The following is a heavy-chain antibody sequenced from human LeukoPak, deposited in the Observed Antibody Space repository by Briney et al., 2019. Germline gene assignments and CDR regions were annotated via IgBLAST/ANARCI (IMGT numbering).Heavy chain of an antibody. CDR1: GFTFSSYG. Sequence: PGGTLRLSCEASGFTFSSYGMSWVRQAPGKGLEWVSVIYSGGSTYYADSVKGRFTISRDNSKNTLYLQMNSLRAEDTAVYYCGSYCSGGSCPYYFDYWGQGTLVTVSS. D-gene: IGHD2-15*01. J-gene: IGHJ4*02. CDR2: IYSGGST. V-gene: IGHV3-66*01. CDR3: GSYCSGGSCPYYFDY.